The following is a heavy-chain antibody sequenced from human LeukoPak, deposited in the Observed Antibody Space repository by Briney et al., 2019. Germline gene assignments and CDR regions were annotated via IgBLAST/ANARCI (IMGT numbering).Heavy chain of an antibody. D-gene: IGHD3-3*01. Sequence: ASVKVSCKASGYTFTGCYMHWVRQAPGQGLEWMGWINPNSGGTNYAQKFQGRVTMTRDTSISTAYMELSRLRSDDTAVYYCARLGEALRITIFGVVIRGWFDPWGQGTLVTVSS. J-gene: IGHJ5*02. V-gene: IGHV1-2*02. CDR2: INPNSGGT. CDR3: ARLGEALRITIFGVVIRGWFDP. CDR1: GYTFTGCY.